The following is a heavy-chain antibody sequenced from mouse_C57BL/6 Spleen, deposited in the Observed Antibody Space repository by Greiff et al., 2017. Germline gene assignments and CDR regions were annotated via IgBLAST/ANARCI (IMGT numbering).Heavy chain of an antibody. D-gene: IGHD2-5*01. Sequence: EVQLQESGGDLVKPGGSLKLSCAASGFTFSSYGMSWVRQTPDKRLEWVATISSGGSYTSYPDSVKGRFTISRDNAKNTLYLQMSSLKSEDTAMYYCASYYSNIYFYCWGQGTTLTVSS. CDR2: ISSGGSYT. CDR1: GFTFSSYG. CDR3: ASYYSNIYFYC. V-gene: IGHV5-6*01. J-gene: IGHJ2*01.